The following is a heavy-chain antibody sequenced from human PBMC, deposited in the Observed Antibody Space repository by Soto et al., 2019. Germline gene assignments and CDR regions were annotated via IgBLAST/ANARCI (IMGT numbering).Heavy chain of an antibody. V-gene: IGHV3-23*01. Sequence: GGSLRLSCAASGFTFSSYAMSWVRQAPGKGLEWVSAISGPGGSTYYADSVKGRFTISRDNSKNTVHLQMNSLRAEDTAIYYCATRDCSSTSCYGSFNYWGQGTLVTVSS. CDR3: ATRDCSSTSCYGSFNY. J-gene: IGHJ4*02. D-gene: IGHD2-2*01. CDR1: GFTFSSYA. CDR2: ISGPGGST.